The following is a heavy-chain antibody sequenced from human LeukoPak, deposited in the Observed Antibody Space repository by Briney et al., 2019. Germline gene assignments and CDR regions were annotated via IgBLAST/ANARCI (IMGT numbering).Heavy chain of an antibody. CDR1: GYTLTELS. V-gene: IGHV1-24*01. D-gene: IGHD1-26*01. Sequence: GASVKVSCKVSGYTLTELSMHWVRQAPGKGLVWMGGFDPEDGETIYAQKFQGRVTMTEDTSTDTAYMELSSLRSEDTAVYYCATEVEYSGSYLYWGQGTLVTVSS. J-gene: IGHJ4*02. CDR2: FDPEDGET. CDR3: ATEVEYSGSYLY.